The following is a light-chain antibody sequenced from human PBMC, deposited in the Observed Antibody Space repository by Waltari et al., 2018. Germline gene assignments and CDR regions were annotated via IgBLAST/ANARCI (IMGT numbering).Light chain of an antibody. J-gene: IGKJ4*01. CDR1: QGMNSY. CDR3: QQRNSYPPT. CDR2: KAS. V-gene: IGKV1-9*01. Sequence: DIQFTQSPSSLSASVGDRVTIPCRASQGMNSYLAWYQQKPGEAPKLLIYKASSLQSGVPSRFSGSGSGKEFTLTISSLQPEDFAVYYCQQRNSYPPTFGGGTKVEIK.